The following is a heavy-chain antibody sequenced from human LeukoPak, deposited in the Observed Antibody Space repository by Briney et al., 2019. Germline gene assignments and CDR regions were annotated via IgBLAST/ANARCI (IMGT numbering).Heavy chain of an antibody. J-gene: IGHJ4*02. CDR1: GYTFTSYG. Sequence: ASVKVSCKASGYTFTSYGISWVRQAPGQGLEWMGWISAYNGNTNYAQKLQGRVTMTTDTSTSTAYMELRSLRSDDTAVYYCAREMYYYDSSGYYALDYWGQGTLVTVSS. D-gene: IGHD3-22*01. V-gene: IGHV1-18*01. CDR3: AREMYYYDSSGYYALDY. CDR2: ISAYNGNT.